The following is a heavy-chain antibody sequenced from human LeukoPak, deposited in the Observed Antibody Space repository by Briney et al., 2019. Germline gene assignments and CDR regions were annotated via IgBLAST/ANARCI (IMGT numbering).Heavy chain of an antibody. V-gene: IGHV3-30*02. CDR3: ARDPPYYYDSSGYYSGY. Sequence: PGGSLRLSCAASGFIFSHYGMHWVRQAPGKGLEWVAFIRFIGNDKFYADSVKGRFTISRDNSKKTLYLQMNSLRAEDTAVYYCARDPPYYYDSSGYYSGYWGQGTLVTVSS. CDR1: GFIFSHYG. J-gene: IGHJ4*02. D-gene: IGHD3-22*01. CDR2: IRFIGNDK.